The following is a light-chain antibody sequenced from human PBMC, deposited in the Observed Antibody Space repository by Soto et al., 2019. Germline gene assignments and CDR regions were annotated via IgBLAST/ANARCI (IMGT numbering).Light chain of an antibody. Sequence: QSVLTQPASVSGSPGQSITISCGGTSSDVGAYIYVSWYQQYPGKAPKLIIYEVNNRPSGVSGRFSGSKSDTTAYLTISGLQAEDEADYYCDSYSDSDPKVSRTGTKVTVL. CDR3: DSYSDSDPKV. J-gene: IGLJ1*01. CDR2: EVN. V-gene: IGLV2-14*03. CDR1: SSDVGAYIY.